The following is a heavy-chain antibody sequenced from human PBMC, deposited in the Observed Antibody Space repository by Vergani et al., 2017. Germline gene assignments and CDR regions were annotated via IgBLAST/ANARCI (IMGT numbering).Heavy chain of an antibody. J-gene: IGHJ4*02. CDR2: INPSGGHP. D-gene: IGHD3-9*01. V-gene: IGHV1-46*03. CDR3: ARGDYGILTGYRY. CDR1: GYPFSNYY. Sequence: QVQVVQSGAEVKKSGASVTVSCKTSGYPFSNYYMHWVRQAPGQGLEWMGIINPSGGHPNYAQKFQGRVTMTRDTSTSTVDMELGSLGSEDTAIYYCARGDYGILTGYRYWGQGTLVTVSA.